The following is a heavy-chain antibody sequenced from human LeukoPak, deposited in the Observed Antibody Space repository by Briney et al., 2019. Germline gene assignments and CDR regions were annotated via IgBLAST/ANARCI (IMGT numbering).Heavy chain of an antibody. CDR2: INSDGSDT. CDR1: GFTFSSYW. D-gene: IGHD3-22*01. CDR3: ARDLRYYYDSSGYPDY. V-gene: IGHV3-74*01. J-gene: IGHJ4*02. Sequence: QSGGSLRLSCAASGFTFSSYWMHWVRQAPGKGLVWASRINSDGSDTSYADSVKGRFTISRDNAKNTLYLQISSLRAEDTALYYCARDLRYYYDSSGYPDYWGQGTLVTVSS.